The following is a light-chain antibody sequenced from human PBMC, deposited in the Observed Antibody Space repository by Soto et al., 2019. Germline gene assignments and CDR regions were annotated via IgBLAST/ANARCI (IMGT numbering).Light chain of an antibody. J-gene: IGKJ1*01. CDR1: QTVSSNY. Sequence: EILLTQSPDTLSLSQGERATLSCRASQTVSSNYLAWYQQKPGRAPRLLIYDASNRATGIPDRFSGSGSGTDFTLTISRLEPEDFAVYYSQQYGSSGTFGQGTKVDIK. CDR3: QQYGSSGT. V-gene: IGKV3-20*01. CDR2: DAS.